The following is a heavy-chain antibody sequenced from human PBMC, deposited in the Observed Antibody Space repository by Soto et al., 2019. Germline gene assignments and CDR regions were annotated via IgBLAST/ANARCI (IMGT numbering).Heavy chain of an antibody. V-gene: IGHV4-59*01. CDR2: TYYSGST. Sequence: SETLSLTCTVSGGSMIAYYWNWMRQPPGKGLQWIGYTYYSGSTTYNPSLKSRVTISVDPSKNQFSLKLDSVTPADTAVYYCARVRGTAGKRYFDYWGPGTLVTVSS. CDR3: ARVRGTAGKRYFDY. D-gene: IGHD6-13*01. J-gene: IGHJ4*02. CDR1: GGSMIAYY.